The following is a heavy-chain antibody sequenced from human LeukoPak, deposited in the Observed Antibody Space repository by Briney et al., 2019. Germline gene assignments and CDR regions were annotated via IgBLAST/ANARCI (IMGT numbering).Heavy chain of an antibody. CDR2: ISSSSSTI. Sequence: PGGSLRLSCAASGFTFSSYNMNWVRQAPGKGLEWVSYISSSSSTIYYADSVKGRFTISRDNAKNSLYLQMNSLRAEDTAVYYCAKGSGSYYFDYWGQGTLVTVSS. CDR3: AKGSGSYYFDY. CDR1: GFTFSSYN. V-gene: IGHV3-48*01. D-gene: IGHD3-10*01. J-gene: IGHJ4*02.